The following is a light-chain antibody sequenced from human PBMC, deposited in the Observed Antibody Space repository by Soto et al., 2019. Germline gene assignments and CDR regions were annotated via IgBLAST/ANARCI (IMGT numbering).Light chain of an antibody. CDR1: SSDVGSYNL. CDR2: EGS. Sequence: QSVLTQPVSVSGSPGQSITISCTGTSSDVGSYNLVSWYQQHPGKAPKLMIYEGSKRPSGVSNRFSGSKSGNTASLTISGLQAEDEADYYCCSYAGSSTDVVFGGGTKLTVL. J-gene: IGLJ2*01. CDR3: CSYAGSSTDVV. V-gene: IGLV2-23*01.